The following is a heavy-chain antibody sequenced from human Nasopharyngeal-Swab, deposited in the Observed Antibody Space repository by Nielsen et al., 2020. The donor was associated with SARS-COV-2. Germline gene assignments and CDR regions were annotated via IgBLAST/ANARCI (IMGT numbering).Heavy chain of an antibody. CDR2: VSGSGKIT. D-gene: IGHD1-1*01. V-gene: IGHV3-23*01. Sequence: GESLKISCLASGFTFNNNAMTWVRQAPGKGLEWVSTVSGSGKITYYADSVKGRFTISRDNSKNTLFLQMSSLRDEDTAVYYCAKGGSLSGNWDWGQGTLVTVSS. J-gene: IGHJ4*02. CDR3: AKGGSLSGNWD. CDR1: GFTFNNNA.